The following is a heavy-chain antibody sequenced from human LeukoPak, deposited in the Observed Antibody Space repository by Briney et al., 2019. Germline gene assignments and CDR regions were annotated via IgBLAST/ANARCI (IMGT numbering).Heavy chain of an antibody. V-gene: IGHV4-34*01. CDR1: GGSFSGYY. Sequence: SETLSLTCAVYGGSFSGYYWNWIRQPPGKGLEWIAEINHSGSTNYNPSLKSRVTISVDTSRNQFSLNLRSVTAADTAVYYCARDHGELRSNWFDPWGQGTLVTVSS. J-gene: IGHJ5*02. CDR2: INHSGST. CDR3: ARDHGELRSNWFDP. D-gene: IGHD1-26*01.